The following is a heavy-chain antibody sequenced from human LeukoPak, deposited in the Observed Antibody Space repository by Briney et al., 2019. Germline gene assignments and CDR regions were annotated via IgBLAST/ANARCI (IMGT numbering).Heavy chain of an antibody. J-gene: IGHJ4*02. CDR3: ASFNTYCSCLYDY. CDR1: GFTFSSYS. V-gene: IGHV3-21*01. CDR2: ISSSSSYI. Sequence: GGSLRLSCAASGFTFSSYSMNWVRQAPGKGLEWVSSISSSSSYIYYADSVKGRFTISRDNAKNSLYLQMNSLRAEDKAVYYCASFNTYCSCLYDYRGQGTLVTVSS. D-gene: IGHD6-19*01.